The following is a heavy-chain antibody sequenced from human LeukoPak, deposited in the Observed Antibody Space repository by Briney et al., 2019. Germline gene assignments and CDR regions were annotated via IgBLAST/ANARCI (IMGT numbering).Heavy chain of an antibody. CDR3: ARDKDDTSGYYWN. CDR1: GYTFKGYY. CDR2: INPNSGGT. V-gene: IGHV1-2*02. D-gene: IGHD3-22*01. J-gene: IGHJ4*02. Sequence: ASVKVSCKASGYTFKGYYMHGVRQAPGQGRERMGWINPNSGGTNYAQKFQGRVTMTRDTSISTAYMELSRLRSDDTAVYYCARDKDDTSGYYWNWGQGSLVTVSS.